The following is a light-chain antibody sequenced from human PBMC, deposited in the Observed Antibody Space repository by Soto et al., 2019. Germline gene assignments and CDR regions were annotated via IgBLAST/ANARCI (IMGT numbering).Light chain of an antibody. CDR2: EGS. V-gene: IGLV2-23*01. CDR3: CSYAGSSTFV. J-gene: IGLJ1*01. CDR1: SSDVGSYNL. Sequence: QSVLTQAASVSGSPGQSITISCTGTSSDVGSYNLVSWYQQHPGKAPKLMIYEGSKRPSGVSNRFSGSKSGNTASLTISGLQAEDEADYYCCSYAGSSTFVFGTGTKV.